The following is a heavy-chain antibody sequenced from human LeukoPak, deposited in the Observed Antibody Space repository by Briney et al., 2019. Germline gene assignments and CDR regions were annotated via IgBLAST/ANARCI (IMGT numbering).Heavy chain of an antibody. D-gene: IGHD2-8*02. CDR1: GFTVSSNY. Sequence: PGGSLRLSCAASGFTVSSNYMSWVRQAPGKGLEWVSVIYGGGSTYYADSVRGRFTISRDNSKNTLFLQMNSLRAEDTAVYYCARGTDSYYYYVDVWGRGTTVTVSS. CDR3: ARGTDSYYYYVDV. J-gene: IGHJ6*03. CDR2: IYGGGST. V-gene: IGHV3-53*01.